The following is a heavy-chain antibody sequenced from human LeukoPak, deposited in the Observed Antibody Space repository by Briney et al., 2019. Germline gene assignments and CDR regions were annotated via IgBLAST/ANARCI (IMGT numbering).Heavy chain of an antibody. V-gene: IGHV3-13*04. CDR3: ARGVGSHFDY. CDR1: GFXFSGYD. Sequence: GGSLRLSCAASGFXFSGYDIFWVRQATGKGLEWVSTIGTADDTYYQASVRGRFTISRANAKNSLFLQMNSLTAADTAVYYCARGVGSHFDYWGQGALITVSS. D-gene: IGHD1-26*01. CDR2: IGTADDT. J-gene: IGHJ4*02.